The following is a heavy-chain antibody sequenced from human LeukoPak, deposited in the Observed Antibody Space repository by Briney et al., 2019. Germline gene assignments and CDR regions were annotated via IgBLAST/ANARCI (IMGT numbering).Heavy chain of an antibody. Sequence: SETLSLTCTVSGASITSNYWGWIRQPPGKGLEWIGYMYNSGSTSFNTSLKSRVTISVDTSKKQFSLKLNSMTDADTAVYYCARATVAGRVNVWGQGTLVTVSS. D-gene: IGHD6-19*01. CDR2: MYNSGST. CDR1: GASITSNY. J-gene: IGHJ4*02. V-gene: IGHV4-59*01. CDR3: ARATVAGRVNV.